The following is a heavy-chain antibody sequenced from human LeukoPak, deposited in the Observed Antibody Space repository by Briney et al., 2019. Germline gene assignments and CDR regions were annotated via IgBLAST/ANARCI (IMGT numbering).Heavy chain of an antibody. V-gene: IGHV3-23*01. CDR1: GFTFRSYG. Sequence: GGSLRLSCAASGFTFRSYGMSWVRQAPGKGLEWVSYMSGCVAIINYADSVKGRFTNSRDNSKSTLFLQMNSLRVEDTAVYYCAKDSGNWGTNFDYWGQGSLVTVSS. J-gene: IGHJ4*02. CDR3: AKDSGNWGTNFDY. CDR2: MSGCVAII. D-gene: IGHD7-27*01.